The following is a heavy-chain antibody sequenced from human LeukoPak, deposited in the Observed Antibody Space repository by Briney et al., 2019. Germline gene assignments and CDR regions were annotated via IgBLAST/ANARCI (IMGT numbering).Heavy chain of an antibody. D-gene: IGHD3-22*01. Sequence: GGSLRLSCAASGFTFSSYGMHWVRQAPGTGLEWVAVIWYDGSNKYYADSVKGRFTISRDNSKNTLYLQMNSLRAEDTAVYYCAGYYYDSSGPPSWGQGTLVTVSS. CDR2: IWYDGSNK. J-gene: IGHJ4*02. V-gene: IGHV3-33*01. CDR3: AGYYYDSSGPPS. CDR1: GFTFSSYG.